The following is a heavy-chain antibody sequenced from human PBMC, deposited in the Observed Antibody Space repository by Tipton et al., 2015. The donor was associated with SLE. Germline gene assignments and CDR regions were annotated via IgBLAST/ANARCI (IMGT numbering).Heavy chain of an antibody. CDR2: IYSGGST. V-gene: IGHV3-23*03. CDR3: ALGGVRDCDY. D-gene: IGHD2-8*02. Sequence: GSLRLSCAASGFTLRPYAMTWVRQAPGMGLEWVSFIYSGGSTYYADSVKGRFTISRDNAKSSLYLQMNSLRAEDTAVYYCALGGVRDCDYWGQGTLVTVSS. CDR1: GFTLRPYA. J-gene: IGHJ4*02.